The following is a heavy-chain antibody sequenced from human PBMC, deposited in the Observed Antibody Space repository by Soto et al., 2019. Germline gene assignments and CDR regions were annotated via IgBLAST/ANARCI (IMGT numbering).Heavy chain of an antibody. J-gene: IGHJ3*02. CDR2: ISYDGSNK. D-gene: IGHD2-21*02. CDR1: GFTFSSYG. CDR3: AKDGLAYCGGDCYTDAFDT. Sequence: QVQLVESGGGVVQPGRSLRLSCAASGFTFSSYGMHWVRQAPGKGLEWVAVISYDGSNKYYADYVKGRFTISRDNSKKKLYLQMNSLRAEDTAVYYCAKDGLAYCGGDCYTDAFDTWGQGTMVTVSS. V-gene: IGHV3-30*18.